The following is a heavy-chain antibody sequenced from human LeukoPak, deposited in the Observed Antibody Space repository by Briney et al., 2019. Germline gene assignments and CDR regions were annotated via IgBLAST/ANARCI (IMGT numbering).Heavy chain of an antibody. CDR2: IIPIFGTA. D-gene: IGHD5-24*01. V-gene: IGHV1-69*06. Sequence: SVKVSCKASGGTFSSYAISWVRQAPGQGLEWMGGIIPIFGTANYAQKFQGRVTITADKSTSTAYIELSSLRSEDTAVYYCARMATINYFDYWGQGTLVTVSS. J-gene: IGHJ4*02. CDR1: GGTFSSYA. CDR3: ARMATINYFDY.